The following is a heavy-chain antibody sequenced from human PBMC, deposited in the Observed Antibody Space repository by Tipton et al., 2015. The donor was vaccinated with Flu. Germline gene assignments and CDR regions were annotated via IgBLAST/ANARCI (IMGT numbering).Heavy chain of an antibody. CDR3: ARHTGDSVRGVIDY. J-gene: IGHJ4*02. V-gene: IGHV4-38-2*01. D-gene: IGHD3-10*02. Sequence: TLSLTCAVSGDSISSDYHWGWIRQFPGKGLEWIGTVSRSGSTIYNPSLKSRVTISIDRSKNQFSLNLKSVTAADMAVYYCARHTGDSVRGVIDYWGRGTLVTVSS. CDR2: VSRSGST. CDR1: GDSISSDYH.